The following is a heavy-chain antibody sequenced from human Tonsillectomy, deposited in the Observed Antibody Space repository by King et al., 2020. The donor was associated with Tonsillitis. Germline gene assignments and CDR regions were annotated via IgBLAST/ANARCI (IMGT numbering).Heavy chain of an antibody. CDR3: ARGWTYYNSWNGKPAFDY. CDR2: ILYTGST. Sequence: QLQESGPGLVKPSETLSLTCTGSNGSIGGYYWSWIRQPPGKALEWVGYILYTGSTNYQTSLKSRVTISLVTSKNLFSLKLSPVTAADTAVYYCARGWTYYNSWNGKPAFDYWGQGTLVTVSS. J-gene: IGHJ4*02. CDR1: NGSIGGYY. D-gene: IGHD3-3*01. V-gene: IGHV4-59*01.